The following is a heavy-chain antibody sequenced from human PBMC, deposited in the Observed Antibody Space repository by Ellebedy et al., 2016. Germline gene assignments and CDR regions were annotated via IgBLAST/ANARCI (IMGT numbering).Heavy chain of an antibody. J-gene: IGHJ4*02. Sequence: GESLKISXEASGLSFNYYWMGWVRQAPVKGLEWVANINEDGTEKYYVDSVRGRFTISRDNAKNSLYPLMKNLTPEDTAMYYCATPTSGRGDYNYWGQGTLVTVSS. CDR2: INEDGTEK. CDR3: ATPTSGRGDYNY. V-gene: IGHV3-7*01. D-gene: IGHD3-16*01. CDR1: GLSFNYYW.